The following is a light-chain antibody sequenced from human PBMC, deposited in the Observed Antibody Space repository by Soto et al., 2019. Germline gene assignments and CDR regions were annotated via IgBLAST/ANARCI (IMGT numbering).Light chain of an antibody. CDR1: QSFSSNY. Sequence: EIVLTQSPGTLSLSPGERATLSCRASQSFSSNYLAWYQQKPGQAPRPLIYGASSRATGIPDRFSGSGAGTDFTLTICRLESEDFAVYYCQQYGSSPWTFGQGTKVDIK. J-gene: IGKJ1*01. V-gene: IGKV3-20*01. CDR3: QQYGSSPWT. CDR2: GAS.